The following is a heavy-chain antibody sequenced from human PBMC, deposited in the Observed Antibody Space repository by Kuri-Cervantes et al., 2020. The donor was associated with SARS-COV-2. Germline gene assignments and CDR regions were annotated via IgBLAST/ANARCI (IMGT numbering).Heavy chain of an antibody. CDR3: ARVQDYYSNSQFDY. D-gene: IGHD4-11*01. V-gene: IGHV3-7*05. Sequence: GESLKISCAASGFTVSSYWMSWVRQAPGKGLEWVANIKQDGSEKYYVDSVKGRFTISRDNAKNSLYLQMNSLRAEDTGVYYCARVQDYYSNSQFDYWGQGTLVTVSS. J-gene: IGHJ4*02. CDR1: GFTVSSYW. CDR2: IKQDGSEK.